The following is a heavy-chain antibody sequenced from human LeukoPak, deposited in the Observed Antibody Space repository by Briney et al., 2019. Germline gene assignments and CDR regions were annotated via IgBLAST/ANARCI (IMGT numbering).Heavy chain of an antibody. Sequence: PGGSLRPSCAASGFTFSSYWMSWVRQAPGKGLEWVANIQQDGSEKYYVDSVKARFTITRYNAKNSLYLKMTSLRAEDTAVYYCAREDSSGPDYWGQGTLVTVSS. J-gene: IGHJ4*02. CDR3: AREDSSGPDY. V-gene: IGHV3-7*01. D-gene: IGHD6-19*01. CDR2: IQQDGSEK. CDR1: GFTFSSYW.